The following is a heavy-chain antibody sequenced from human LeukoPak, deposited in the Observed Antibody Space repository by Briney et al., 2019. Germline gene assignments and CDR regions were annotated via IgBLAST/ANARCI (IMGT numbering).Heavy chain of an antibody. D-gene: IGHD6-13*01. CDR1: GGSISSYY. V-gene: IGHV4-4*07. CDR2: IYTSGST. CDR3: ASQYSSSWYLSKYFDY. J-gene: IGHJ4*02. Sequence: SETLSLTCTVSGGSISSYYWSRIRQPAGKGLEWIGRIYTSGSTNYNPSLKSRVTMSVDTSKNQFSLKLSSVTAADTAVYYCASQYSSSWYLSKYFDYWGQGTLVTVSS.